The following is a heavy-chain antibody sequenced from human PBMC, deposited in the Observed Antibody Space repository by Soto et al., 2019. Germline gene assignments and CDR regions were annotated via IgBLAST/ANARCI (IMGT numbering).Heavy chain of an antibody. CDR1: GFTLRTYT. CDR3: VRGMNPLF. J-gene: IGHJ4*01. V-gene: IGHV3-21*06. Sequence: GGSLRLSCAASGFTLRTYTMDWVRQAPGKGLEWVSSISISSSDRYYADSVRGRFTISRDNAKNALYLQMNSLRADDTAVYFCVRGMNPLFGGQGTLVTVSS. CDR2: ISISSSDR.